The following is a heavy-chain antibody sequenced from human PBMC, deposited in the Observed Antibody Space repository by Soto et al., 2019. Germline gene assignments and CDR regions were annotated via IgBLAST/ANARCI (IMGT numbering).Heavy chain of an antibody. CDR1: GFTLRTYT. CDR3: VRGMNPLF. J-gene: IGHJ4*01. V-gene: IGHV3-21*06. Sequence: GGSLRLSCAASGFTLRTYTMDWVRQAPGKGLEWVSSISISSSDRYYADSVRGRFTISRDNAKNALYLQMNSLRADDTAVYFCVRGMNPLFGGQGTLVTVSS. CDR2: ISISSSDR.